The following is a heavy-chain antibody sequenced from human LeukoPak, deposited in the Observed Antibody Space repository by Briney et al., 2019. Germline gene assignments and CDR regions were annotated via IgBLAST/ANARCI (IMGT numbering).Heavy chain of an antibody. CDR1: GGSISSGDYY. CDR2: IYYSGST. J-gene: IGHJ4*02. CDR3: ARGDFPHIDY. D-gene: IGHD3-3*01. V-gene: IGHV4-30-4*08. Sequence: SQTLSLTCTVSGGSISSGDYYWTWIRQPPGKGLEWIGYIYYSGSTYHNPSLKSRVTISVDTSKNQFSLKLSSVTAADTAVYYCARGDFPHIDYWGQGTLVTVSS.